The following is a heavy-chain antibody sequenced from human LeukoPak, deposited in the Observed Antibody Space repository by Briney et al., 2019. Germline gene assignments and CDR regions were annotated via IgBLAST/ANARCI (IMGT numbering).Heavy chain of an antibody. J-gene: IGHJ4*02. CDR1: GFGCSASW. V-gene: IGHV3-7*01. D-gene: IGHD7-27*01. CDR3: AAWGLNSNY. Sequence: GGSLRLSCSASGFGCSASWMNWVRQVPGKRPEWVGDINLSGSAKLYVDSVKGRCTISRDNAQNSLYLHMTSLRVEDTAVYYCAAWGLNSNYWGQGTLVTVSS. CDR2: INLSGSAK.